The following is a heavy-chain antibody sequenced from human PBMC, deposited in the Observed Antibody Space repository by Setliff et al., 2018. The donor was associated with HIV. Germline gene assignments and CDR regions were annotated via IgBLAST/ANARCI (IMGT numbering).Heavy chain of an antibody. Sequence: PSETLSLTCTVSGGAFNTSSSYWGWIRQPPGKGLEYIGGIFYSGSAYYNPSLKSRVTISVDTSKNQLSLKLSSVTAADTAVYYCARLKLPGVIDYWGQGTLVTVSS. D-gene: IGHD2-8*01. CDR1: GGAFNTSSSY. V-gene: IGHV4-39*01. J-gene: IGHJ4*02. CDR2: IFYSGSA. CDR3: ARLKLPGVIDY.